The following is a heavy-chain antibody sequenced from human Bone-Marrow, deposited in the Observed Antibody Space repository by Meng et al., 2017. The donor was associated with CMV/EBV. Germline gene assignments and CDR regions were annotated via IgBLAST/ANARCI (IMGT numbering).Heavy chain of an antibody. V-gene: IGHV3-21*01. CDR1: GFTFSSYS. CDR2: ISSSSSYI. Sequence: GESLKISCAASGFTFSSYSMNWVRQAPGKGLEWVSSISSSSSYIYYADSVKGRFTISRDNSKNTLYLQMNSLRAEDTAVYYCARGSFTIFGVVTQYGMDVWGQGTTVTVSS. CDR3: ARGSFTIFGVVTQYGMDV. D-gene: IGHD3-3*01. J-gene: IGHJ6*02.